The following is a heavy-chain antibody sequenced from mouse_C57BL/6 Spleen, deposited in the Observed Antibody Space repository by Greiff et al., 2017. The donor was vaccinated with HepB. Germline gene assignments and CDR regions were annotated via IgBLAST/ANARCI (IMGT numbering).Heavy chain of an antibody. V-gene: IGHV3-6*01. CDR3: AREDYINYDAWFAY. J-gene: IGHJ3*01. Sequence: EVKLMESGPGLVKPSQSLSLTCSVTGYSITSGYYWNWIRQFPGNKLEWMGYISYDGSNNYNPSLKNRISITRDTSKNQFFLKLNSVTTEDTATYYCAREDYINYDAWFAYWGQGTLVTVSA. CDR2: ISYDGSN. CDR1: GYSITSGYY. D-gene: IGHD2-5*01.